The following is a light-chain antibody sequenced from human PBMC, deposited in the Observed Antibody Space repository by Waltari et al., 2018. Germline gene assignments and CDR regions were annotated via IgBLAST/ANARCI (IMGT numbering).Light chain of an antibody. V-gene: IGKV3-15*01. CDR1: QRIKNN. CDR3: QQYDNWPLT. Sequence: ETVMTQSPATLSVYPGERATLSCRASQRIKNNSAWYQQKGGQAPRLLLFDASTRATGISARFSGSGYGTEFTLTISSLQSEDFAVYYCQQYDNWPLTFGQGTRLDIK. J-gene: IGKJ5*01. CDR2: DAS.